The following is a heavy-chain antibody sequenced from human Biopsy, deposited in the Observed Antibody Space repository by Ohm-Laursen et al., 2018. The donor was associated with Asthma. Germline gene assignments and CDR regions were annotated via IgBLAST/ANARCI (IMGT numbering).Heavy chain of an antibody. D-gene: IGHD2-8*01. Sequence: GTLSLTCTVSGGSVSTGSYYWSWIRQPPGKGLEWLGYIYYTGSDNYNPSLKSRVTISVDTSKNQFSLKLSSVTAADTAVYYCARDLSGYCTSSACYGFDSWGQGTLVTVSS. J-gene: IGHJ5*01. CDR3: ARDLSGYCTSSACYGFDS. V-gene: IGHV4-61*01. CDR1: GGSVSTGSYY. CDR2: IYYTGSD.